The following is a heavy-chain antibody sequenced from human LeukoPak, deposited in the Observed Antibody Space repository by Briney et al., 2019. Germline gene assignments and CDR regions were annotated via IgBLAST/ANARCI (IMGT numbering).Heavy chain of an antibody. CDR2: IYYSGST. Sequence: PSETLSLTCTVSGGSISSSSYYWGWIRQPPGKGLEWIGSIYYSGSTYYNPSLKSRVTISVDTSKNQFSLKLSSVTAADTAVYYCARTTVTTNWYFDLWGRGTLVTVSS. CDR1: GGSISSSSYY. CDR3: ARTTVTTNWYFDL. V-gene: IGHV4-39*07. J-gene: IGHJ2*01. D-gene: IGHD4-17*01.